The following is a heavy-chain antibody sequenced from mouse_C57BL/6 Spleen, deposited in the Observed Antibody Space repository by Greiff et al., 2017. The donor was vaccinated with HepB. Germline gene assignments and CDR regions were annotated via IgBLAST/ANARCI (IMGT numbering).Heavy chain of an antibody. CDR2: ISGGGGNT. V-gene: IGHV5-9*01. CDR1: GFTFSSYT. CDR3: ARGGSYDYPPWFAY. J-gene: IGHJ3*01. D-gene: IGHD2-4*01. Sequence: EVQRVESGGGLVKPGGSLKLSCAASGFTFSSYTMSWVRQTPEKRLEWVATISGGGGNTYYPDSVKGRFTISRDNAKNTLYLQMSSLRSEDTALYYCARGGSYDYPPWFAYWGQGTLVTVSA.